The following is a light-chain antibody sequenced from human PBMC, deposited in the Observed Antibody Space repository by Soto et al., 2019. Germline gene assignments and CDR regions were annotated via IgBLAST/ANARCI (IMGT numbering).Light chain of an antibody. V-gene: IGKV3-15*01. CDR1: QHVSSN. CDR3: HQYNNWPYT. J-gene: IGKJ2*01. Sequence: EIVMTQSPATLSVSPGGSATLSCRASQHVSSNFAWYRQKPGQAPTLLIYRASTRATGIPARFSGSGSVTEFTLTISSLQSEDFAVYYCHQYNNWPYTFGQGTKLEIK. CDR2: RAS.